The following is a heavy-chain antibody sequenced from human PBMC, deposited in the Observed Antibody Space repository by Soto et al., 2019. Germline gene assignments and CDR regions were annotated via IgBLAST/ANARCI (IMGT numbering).Heavy chain of an antibody. CDR3: ARDSGRSDVVPAAISAMDV. CDR2: IIPMFGIA. CDR1: GGNSYT. V-gene: IGHV1-69*08. D-gene: IGHD2-2*01. J-gene: IGHJ6*02. Sequence: QVQLVQSGAEVKKPGSSVKVSCKGSGGNSYTITWVRQGPGQGLEWMGRIIPMFGIASYAQNFQGRVTITADKSTSTAYMELSSLRSEDTAVYYCARDSGRSDVVPAAISAMDVRGQGTTVTVSS.